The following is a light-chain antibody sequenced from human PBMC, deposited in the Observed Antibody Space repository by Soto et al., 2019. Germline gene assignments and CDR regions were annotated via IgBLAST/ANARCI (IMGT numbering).Light chain of an antibody. CDR2: DVS. CDR1: SSDVGGYNY. Sequence: QSVLTQPASVSGSPGQSITISCTGTSSDVGGYNYVSWYQQHPGKAPKLMIYDVSNRPSGVSNRFSGSKSGNTASLTISGLQVEDEADYYCNSYTSRSSTTYVFGTGTNVTVL. V-gene: IGLV2-14*01. J-gene: IGLJ1*01. CDR3: NSYTSRSSTTYV.